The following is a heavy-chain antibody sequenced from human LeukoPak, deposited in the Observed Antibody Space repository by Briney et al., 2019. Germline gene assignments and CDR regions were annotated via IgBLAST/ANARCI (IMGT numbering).Heavy chain of an antibody. V-gene: IGHV1-69*13. D-gene: IGHD2-2*01. CDR2: IIPIFGTA. J-gene: IGHJ4*02. Sequence: ASVKVSCKASGGTFSSYAISWVRQAPGQGLEWMGGIIPIFGTANYAQKFQGRVTITADESTSTANMELSSLRSEDRAVYYCARVPSGCSSTSCYYVYWGQGTLVTVSS. CDR3: ARVPSGCSSTSCYYVY. CDR1: GGTFSSYA.